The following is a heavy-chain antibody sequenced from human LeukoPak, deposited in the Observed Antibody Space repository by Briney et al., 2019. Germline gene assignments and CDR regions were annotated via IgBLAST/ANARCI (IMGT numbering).Heavy chain of an antibody. CDR2: IRSKAYGGTT. CDR3: TTYYDVLTGYHDD. D-gene: IGHD3-9*01. J-gene: IGHJ4*02. Sequence: PGGSLRLSCTASGFTFGDYAMSWVRQAPGKGLEWVGFIRSKAYGGTTEYAASVKGRFTISRDDSKSIAYLEMDGLKTEDTAVYYCTTYYDVLTGYHDDWGQGTLVTVSS. CDR1: GFTFGDYA. V-gene: IGHV3-49*04.